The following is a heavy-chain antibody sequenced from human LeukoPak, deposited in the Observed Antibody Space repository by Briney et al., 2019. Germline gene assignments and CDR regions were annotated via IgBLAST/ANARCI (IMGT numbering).Heavy chain of an antibody. Sequence: SETLSLTCAVSDYSISSGFYWGWIRQPPGKGLEWIGSNSHMGSTYYNPSLKSRVTISVDTSNNQFSLNLWSVTAADTAVYYCARDLSGGTHDYWGQGTLVT. J-gene: IGHJ4*02. CDR3: ARDLSGGTHDY. CDR1: DYSISSGFY. D-gene: IGHD1-26*01. CDR2: NSHMGST. V-gene: IGHV4-38-2*02.